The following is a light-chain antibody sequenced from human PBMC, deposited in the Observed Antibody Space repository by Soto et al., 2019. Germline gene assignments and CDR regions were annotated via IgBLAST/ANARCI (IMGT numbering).Light chain of an antibody. Sequence: QSVLTQPPSASGSPGQSVTISCTGTNSDVGGYNYVSWYQQYPGKAPKLLIYEVTKRPSGVPDRFSGSKSGNTASLTVSGLQIDDEADYYCSSYTTSVRVFGTGTKVTVL. CDR3: SSYTTSVRV. CDR1: NSDVGGYNY. CDR2: EVT. V-gene: IGLV2-8*01. J-gene: IGLJ1*01.